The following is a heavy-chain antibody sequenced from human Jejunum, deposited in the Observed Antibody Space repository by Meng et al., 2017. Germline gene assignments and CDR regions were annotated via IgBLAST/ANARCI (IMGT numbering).Heavy chain of an antibody. D-gene: IGHD3-10*01. J-gene: IGHJ4*02. V-gene: IGHV3-30*04. CDR1: GFTFIHYA. CDR2: ISYDGTNT. CDR3: ARSLYFYGSGSEVY. Sequence: GGSLRLSCAASGFTFIHYAMHWVRQAPGKGLEWVAAISYDGTNTNYADSVKGRFTISRDNFNDTLYLQMNILRPEDTAIYFCARSLYFYGSGSEVYWGQGTPVTVSS.